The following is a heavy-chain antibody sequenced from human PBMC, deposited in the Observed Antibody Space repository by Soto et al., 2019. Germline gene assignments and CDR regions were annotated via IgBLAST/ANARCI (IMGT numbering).Heavy chain of an antibody. CDR2: MNQDGSDK. Sequence: PGGSLRLSCAASGFTFSRFWMSWVRQAPGKGLEWVANMNQDGSDKYYVDSVKGRFTISRDNAKNSLYLQMNSLRDEDTAVYYCAGPIATPGFWGQGTLVTVSS. CDR1: GFTFSRFW. J-gene: IGHJ4*02. D-gene: IGHD2-15*01. V-gene: IGHV3-7*01. CDR3: AGPIATPGF.